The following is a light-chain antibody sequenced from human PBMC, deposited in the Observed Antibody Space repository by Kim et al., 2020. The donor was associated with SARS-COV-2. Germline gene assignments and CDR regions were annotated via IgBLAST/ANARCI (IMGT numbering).Light chain of an antibody. Sequence: VALGQTVRITCQGDSIRSYYATWYQQKPGQAPILVIYGKNNRRSGIPDRFSGSSSGNTASLTITGTQAGDEADYYCNSRDSNDNVVFGGGTKLTVL. CDR2: GKN. CDR1: SIRSYY. V-gene: IGLV3-19*01. CDR3: NSRDSNDNVV. J-gene: IGLJ2*01.